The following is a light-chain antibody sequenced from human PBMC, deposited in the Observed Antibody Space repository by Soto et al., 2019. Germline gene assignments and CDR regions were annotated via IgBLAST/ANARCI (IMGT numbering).Light chain of an antibody. Sequence: QSALTQPASVSGSPGESITISCTGSSSDVGGYGYVSWYQQHPGKAPKLMIYEVTSRPSGVSDRFSGSKSGSTASLTISGLQAEDEADYYCSSYTSSSTLVFGGGTKLTVL. CDR2: EVT. CDR3: SSYTSSSTLV. V-gene: IGLV2-14*01. CDR1: SSDVGGYGY. J-gene: IGLJ3*02.